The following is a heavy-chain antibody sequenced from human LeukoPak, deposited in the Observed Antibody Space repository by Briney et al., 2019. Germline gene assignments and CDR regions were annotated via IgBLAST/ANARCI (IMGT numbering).Heavy chain of an antibody. J-gene: IGHJ5*02. V-gene: IGHV4-30-2*01. CDR1: GDSISRGDYS. Sequence: SETLSLTCAVSGDSISRGDYSWSWIRQPPGKGLEWIGYIYPSGSTDCIPSLKNRVTMSVDRSKNEFSLKLSSVTAADTAVYYCARGEYYGSGSYLNWFDPWGQGTLVTVSS. D-gene: IGHD3-10*01. CDR2: IYPSGST. CDR3: ARGEYYGSGSYLNWFDP.